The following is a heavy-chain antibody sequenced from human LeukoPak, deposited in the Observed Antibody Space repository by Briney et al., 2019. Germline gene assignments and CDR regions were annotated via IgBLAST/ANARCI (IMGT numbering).Heavy chain of an antibody. Sequence: GGSLRLSCAASGFTFSSYGMHWVRQAPGKGLEWVAMIRYDGRNKYYEESVKGRFTISRDNSKNTLYLQMNSLRAEDMAVYYCAKALYSSGPDAFDIWGQGTMVTVSS. CDR2: IRYDGRNK. CDR3: AKALYSSGPDAFDI. J-gene: IGHJ3*02. D-gene: IGHD6-25*01. V-gene: IGHV3-30*02. CDR1: GFTFSSYG.